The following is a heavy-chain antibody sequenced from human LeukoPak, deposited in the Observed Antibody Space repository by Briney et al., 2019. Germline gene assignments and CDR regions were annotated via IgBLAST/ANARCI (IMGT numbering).Heavy chain of an antibody. Sequence: SETLSLTCAVYGGSFSGYYWSWIRQPPGKGLEWIGEINHSGSTNYNPSLKSRVTISVDTSKNQFSLKLSSVTAADTAVYYCASSGSYGDYGGYFDYWGQGTLVTVSS. CDR1: GGSFSGYY. J-gene: IGHJ4*02. CDR2: INHSGST. D-gene: IGHD4-17*01. V-gene: IGHV4-34*01. CDR3: ASSGSYGDYGGYFDY.